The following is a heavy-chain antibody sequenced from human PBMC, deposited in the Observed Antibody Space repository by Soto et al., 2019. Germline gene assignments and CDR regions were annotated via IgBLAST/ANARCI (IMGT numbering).Heavy chain of an antibody. D-gene: IGHD3-10*01. CDR2: ISYDGSNK. Sequence: GGSLRLSCAASGFTISSYAMHRVRQAPGKGLEWVAVISYDGSNKYYADSVKGRFTISRDNSKNTLYLQMNGLRAEDTAVYSCARGDLWFGEFPNHGAFDIWGQGKMVTVS. CDR1: GFTISSYA. J-gene: IGHJ3*02. V-gene: IGHV3-30-3*01. CDR3: ARGDLWFGEFPNHGAFDI.